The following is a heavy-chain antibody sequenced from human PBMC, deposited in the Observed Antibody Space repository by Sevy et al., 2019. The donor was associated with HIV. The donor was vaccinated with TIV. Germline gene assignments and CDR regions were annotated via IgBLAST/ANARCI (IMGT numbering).Heavy chain of an antibody. V-gene: IGHV4-39*01. Sequence: SETLSLTCSVSGGSXSGRSYYWGWIRQPPGKGLEWIGNIYHTGSTYYNPSLKSRVTVSVDTSKKQFSLNLTSVTAADTAVYYCHLXXGXXXXXXYWSQXTLVTVSS. CDR1: GGSXSGRSYY. CDR2: IYHTGST. CDR3: HLXXGXXXXXXY. J-gene: IGHJ4*02.